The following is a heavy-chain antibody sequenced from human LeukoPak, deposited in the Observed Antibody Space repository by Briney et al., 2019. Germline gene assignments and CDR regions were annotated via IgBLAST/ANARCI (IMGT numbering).Heavy chain of an antibody. J-gene: IGHJ4*02. Sequence: ASVKVSCKASGYTFTTYYIHWVRQAPGQGLEWMGIINPSGGSTSYAQRFQGRVTMTRDTSTSTVYMGLNSLRSEDTAVYYCAVKGYCSGGSCYSVDYWGQGTLVTVSS. V-gene: IGHV1-46*01. CDR3: AVKGYCSGGSCYSVDY. CDR1: GYTFTTYY. D-gene: IGHD2-15*01. CDR2: INPSGGST.